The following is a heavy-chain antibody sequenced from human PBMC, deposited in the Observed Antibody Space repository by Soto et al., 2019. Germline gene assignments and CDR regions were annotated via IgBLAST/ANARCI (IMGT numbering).Heavy chain of an antibody. V-gene: IGHV3-23*01. Sequence: GGPLRLSCAASGFTFSSYAMSWVRQAPGKGLEWVSAISGSGGSTYYADSVKGRFTISRDNSKNTLYLQMNSLRAEDTAVYYCAKDGGNAYYYYGMDVWGQGTTVTVSS. CDR3: AKDGGNAYYYYGMDV. CDR2: ISGSGGST. CDR1: GFTFSSYA. J-gene: IGHJ6*02. D-gene: IGHD2-15*01.